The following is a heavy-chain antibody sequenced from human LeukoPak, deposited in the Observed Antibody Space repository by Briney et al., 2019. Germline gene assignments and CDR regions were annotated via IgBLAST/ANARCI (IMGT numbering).Heavy chain of an antibody. J-gene: IGHJ4*02. Sequence: SETLSLTCTVSGGSISSYYWSWIRQPPGKGLEWIGYIYYSGSTNYNPSLKSRVTISVDTSKNPFSLKLSSVTAADTAVYYCARGVYDAPNHFDYWGQGTLVTVSS. CDR3: ARGVYDAPNHFDY. D-gene: IGHD1-1*01. CDR1: GGSISSYY. CDR2: IYYSGST. V-gene: IGHV4-59*01.